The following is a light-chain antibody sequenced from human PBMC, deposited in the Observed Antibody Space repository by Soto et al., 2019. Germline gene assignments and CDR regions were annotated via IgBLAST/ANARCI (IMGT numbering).Light chain of an antibody. V-gene: IGLV1-40*01. CDR1: SSNIGAGYD. Sequence: QSVLTQPPSVSGAPGQRVTISCTGSSSNIGAGYDVHWYQQLPGTAPKLLIYTNNQRPSGVPDRFSGSKSGTSASLAITGLRSEDEADYYCAAWDDSLSGLVFGGGTKVTVL. J-gene: IGLJ2*01. CDR2: TNN. CDR3: AAWDDSLSGLV.